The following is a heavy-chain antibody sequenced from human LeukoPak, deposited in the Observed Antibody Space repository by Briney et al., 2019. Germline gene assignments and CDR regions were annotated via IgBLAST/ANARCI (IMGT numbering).Heavy chain of an antibody. D-gene: IGHD3-10*01. Sequence: PSETLSLTCTVSGGFISSGSYYWSWIRQPAGKGLEWIGRIYTSGSTNYNPSLKSRVTISVDTSKNQFSLKLSSVTAADTAVYYCARARGFRFDWFDPWGQGTLVTVSS. J-gene: IGHJ5*02. CDR1: GGFISSGSYY. V-gene: IGHV4-61*02. CDR2: IYTSGST. CDR3: ARARGFRFDWFDP.